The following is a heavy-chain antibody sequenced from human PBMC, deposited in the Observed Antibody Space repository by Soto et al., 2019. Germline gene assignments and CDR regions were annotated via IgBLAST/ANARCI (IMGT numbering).Heavy chain of an antibody. Sequence: GGSLRLSCAASGFTFSSYGMHWVRQAPGKGLEWVADIWYDGSNKYYADSVKGRFTISRDNSKNTLYLQMNSLRAEDTAVYYCARERCSSTSCYWDYDAFDIWGQGTMVTVSS. D-gene: IGHD2-2*01. CDR2: IWYDGSNK. V-gene: IGHV3-33*01. CDR3: ARERCSSTSCYWDYDAFDI. J-gene: IGHJ3*02. CDR1: GFTFSSYG.